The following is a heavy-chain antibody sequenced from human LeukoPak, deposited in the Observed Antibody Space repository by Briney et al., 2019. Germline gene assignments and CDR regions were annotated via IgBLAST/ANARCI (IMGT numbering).Heavy chain of an antibody. V-gene: IGHV5-51*01. CDR1: GYTFTTYW. J-gene: IGHJ4*02. CDR2: IYPGDSDT. Sequence: GESLKIACKGSGYTFTTYWIGWVRQMPGKGLEWMGIIYPGDSDTRYSPSFQGQVTISADRSISTAYLQWSSLKASDTAIYYCARREAVAGTEDFLDYWGRGTLVTVSP. CDR3: ARREAVAGTEDFLDY. D-gene: IGHD6-19*01.